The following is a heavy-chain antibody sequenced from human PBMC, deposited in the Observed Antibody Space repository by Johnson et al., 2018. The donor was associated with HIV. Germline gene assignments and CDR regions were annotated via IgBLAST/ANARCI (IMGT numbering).Heavy chain of an antibody. J-gene: IGHJ3*02. CDR3: ARAYSYGVFDI. CDR2: IYSGDSE. Sequence: VQLVESGGGWIQPGGSLRLSCAASGFTVSSNNMSWVRQAPGKGLEWVSVIYSGDSEYYADSVKGRFSISRDNSKNTLYLQMNSLRAEDTAVYYCARAYSYGVFDIWGQGTMVTVS. V-gene: IGHV3-53*01. D-gene: IGHD5-18*01. CDR1: GFTVSSNN.